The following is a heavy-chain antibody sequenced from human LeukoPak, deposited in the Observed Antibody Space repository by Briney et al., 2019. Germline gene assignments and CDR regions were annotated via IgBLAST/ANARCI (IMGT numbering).Heavy chain of an antibody. D-gene: IGHD3-9*01. CDR2: IIPSDGFT. CDR1: GYTFSSYY. J-gene: IGHJ4*02. V-gene: IGHV1-46*01. CDR3: ARDLSGGKLRYFDWLPPDY. Sequence: ASVKVSCKASGYTFSSYYVHWVRQAPGQGLEWMGMIIPSDGFTSYAQKFQGRVTMTRDMSTSTVYMELSSLRSDDTAVYYCARDLSGGKLRYFDWLPPDYWGQGTLVTVSS.